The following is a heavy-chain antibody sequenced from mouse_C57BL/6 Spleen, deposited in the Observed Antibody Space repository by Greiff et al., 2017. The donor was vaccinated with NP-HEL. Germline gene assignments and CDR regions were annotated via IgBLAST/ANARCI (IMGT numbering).Heavy chain of an antibody. CDR1: GYAFSSSW. V-gene: IGHV1-82*01. D-gene: IGHD3-3*01. Sequence: VQLQQSGPELVKPGASVKISCKASGYAFSSSWMNWVKQRPGKGLEWIGRIYPGDGDTNYNGKFKGKATLTADKSSSTAYMQLSSLTSEDSAVYFCAKRGGLYFDVWGTGTTVTVSS. CDR2: IYPGDGDT. CDR3: AKRGGLYFDV. J-gene: IGHJ1*03.